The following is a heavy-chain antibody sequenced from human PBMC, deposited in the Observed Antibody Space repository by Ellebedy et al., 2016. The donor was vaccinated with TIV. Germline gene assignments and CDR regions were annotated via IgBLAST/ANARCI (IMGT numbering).Heavy chain of an antibody. CDR1: GFSFRSYW. CDR3: ARRGSYGDYAVQINSWLDT. J-gene: IGHJ5*02. CDR2: IYQDGSDQ. V-gene: IGHV3-7*01. D-gene: IGHD4-17*01. Sequence: GGSLRLSCVASGFSFRSYWMSWVRQAPGKGLERVANIYQDGSDQYYVDSVKGRFTISRDNVNKSLFLQMNSLRVEDTAVYYCARRGSYGDYAVQINSWLDTWGQGTLVTVSS.